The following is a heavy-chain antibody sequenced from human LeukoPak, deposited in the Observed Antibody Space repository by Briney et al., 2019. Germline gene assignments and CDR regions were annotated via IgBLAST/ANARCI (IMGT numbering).Heavy chain of an antibody. J-gene: IGHJ4*02. V-gene: IGHV3-21*01. D-gene: IGHD4-23*01. CDR1: GFTFSSYT. CDR3: AXGGXSVGGNFDY. Sequence: PGXSLXXXCAASGFTFSSYTMNWVRQAPGKGLEWVSSISRSSSYIYYADSMKGRFTISRDNANNSLFLQMNSLRAEDTAVYYCAXGGXSVGGNFDYWGQGTLVTVSS. CDR2: ISRSSSYI.